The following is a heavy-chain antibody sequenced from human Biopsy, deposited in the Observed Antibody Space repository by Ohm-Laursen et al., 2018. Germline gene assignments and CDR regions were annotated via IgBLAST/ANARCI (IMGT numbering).Heavy chain of an antibody. CDR3: GSSIRLGY. V-gene: IGHV3-74*01. CDR2: LDSDGNFI. Sequence: SLRLSCTATGFAFRSSWMYWVRQGPGKGLEWVSRLDSDGNFINYADSVKGRFTISRDNAKNTLYLQMNGLRAEDTGVYYCGSSIRLGYWGRGTLVTVSS. D-gene: IGHD3-16*01. CDR1: GFAFRSSW. J-gene: IGHJ4*02.